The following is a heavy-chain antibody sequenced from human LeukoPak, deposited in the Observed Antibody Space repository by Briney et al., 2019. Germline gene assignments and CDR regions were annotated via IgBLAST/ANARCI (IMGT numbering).Heavy chain of an antibody. Sequence: VASVKVSCKASGGTFSSYAISWVRQAPGQGLEWMGGIIPIFGTANYAQKFQGRVTITADESTSTAYMELSSLRSEDTAVYYCARTTMVRGVISGYYYYYYYMDVWGKGTTVTISS. J-gene: IGHJ6*03. CDR2: IIPIFGTA. V-gene: IGHV1-69*01. CDR1: GGTFSSYA. CDR3: ARTTMVRGVISGYYYYYYYMDV. D-gene: IGHD3-10*01.